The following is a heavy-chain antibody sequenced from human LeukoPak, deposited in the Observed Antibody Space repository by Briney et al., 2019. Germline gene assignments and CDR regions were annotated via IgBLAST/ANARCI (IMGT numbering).Heavy chain of an antibody. CDR2: IYSGGST. J-gene: IGHJ4*02. CDR3: ARAFRTFGVVPPDY. V-gene: IGHV3-66*02. Sequence: GGSLRLSCAASGFTVSSNYMSWVRQAPGKGLEWVSVIYSGGSTCYADSVKGRFTISRDNSKNTLYLQMNSLRAEDTAVYYCARAFRTFGVVPPDYWGQGTLVSVSS. D-gene: IGHD3-3*02. CDR1: GFTVSSNY.